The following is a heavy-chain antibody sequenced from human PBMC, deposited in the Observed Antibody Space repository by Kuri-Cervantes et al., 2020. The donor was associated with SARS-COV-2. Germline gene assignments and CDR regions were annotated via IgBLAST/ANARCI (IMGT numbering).Heavy chain of an antibody. Sequence: GGSLRLSRAASGFTFSSYAMSWVRQAPGKGLEWVSAISGSGGSTYYADSVKGRFTISRDNSKNTLYLQMNSLRAEDTAVYYCAKDYYYDSSGYPRVVVDYWGQGTLVTVSS. CDR3: AKDYYYDSSGYPRVVVDY. D-gene: IGHD3-22*01. CDR2: ISGSGGST. V-gene: IGHV3-23*01. J-gene: IGHJ4*02. CDR1: GFTFSSYA.